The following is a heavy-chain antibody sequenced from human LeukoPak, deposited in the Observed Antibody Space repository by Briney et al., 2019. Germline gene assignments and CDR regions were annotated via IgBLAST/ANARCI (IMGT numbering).Heavy chain of an antibody. V-gene: IGHV4-59*01. J-gene: IGHJ2*01. D-gene: IGHD4-23*01. CDR2: VSYSGST. CDR1: GASISGYY. CDR3: ARDIDGGNYWYFDV. Sequence: SETLSLTCTVSGASISGYYWSWIRQPPEKRLEWVGYVSYSGSTKYIPSLRSRLTLSVDTSKNQISLKLSSVTAADTAVYYCARDIDGGNYWYFDVWGRGTLVTVSS.